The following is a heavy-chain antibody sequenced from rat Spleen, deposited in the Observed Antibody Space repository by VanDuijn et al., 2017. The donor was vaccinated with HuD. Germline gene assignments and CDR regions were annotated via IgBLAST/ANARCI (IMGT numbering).Heavy chain of an antibody. J-gene: IGHJ2*01. Sequence: EVQLVESDGGLVQPGRSLKLSCAASGFTFSNYYMAWVRQAPKKGLEWVATISNVGGDTHYRDSVKGRFTVSRDNAKATLYLQMDSLRSEDTATYYCTTWDYYDNRFDYWGQGVMVTVSS. CDR1: GFTFSNYY. D-gene: IGHD1-6*01. V-gene: IGHV5-27*01. CDR2: ISNVGGDT. CDR3: TTWDYYDNRFDY.